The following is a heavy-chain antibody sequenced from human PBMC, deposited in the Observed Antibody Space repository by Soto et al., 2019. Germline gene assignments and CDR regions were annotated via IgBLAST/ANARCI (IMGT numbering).Heavy chain of an antibody. D-gene: IGHD2-8*01. J-gene: IGHJ6*02. CDR1: GYSFTDYH. V-gene: IGHV1-2*04. CDR3: ARGDSTDCSNGVCSFFYNHDMDV. Sequence: SSVKVSCKASGYSFTDYHIHWVRQAPGQGLEWLGRINPKSGGTSTAQKFQGWVTMTTDTSISTASMELTRLTSDDTAIYYCARGDSTDCSNGVCSFFYNHDMDVWGQGTTVTVSS. CDR2: INPKSGGT.